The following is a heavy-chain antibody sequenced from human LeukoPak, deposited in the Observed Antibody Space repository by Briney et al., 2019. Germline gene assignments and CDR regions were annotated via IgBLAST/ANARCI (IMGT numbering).Heavy chain of an antibody. Sequence: SETLSLTCTVSGGSISSYYWSWIRQPPGKGLEWIGYIYYSGSTNYNPSLKSRVTISVDTSKNQFSLKLSSVTAADTAVYYCARALSPNIVVVPAAQENWFDPWGQGTLVTVSS. D-gene: IGHD2-2*01. CDR1: GGSISSYY. J-gene: IGHJ5*02. CDR3: ARALSPNIVVVPAAQENWFDP. CDR2: IYYSGST. V-gene: IGHV4-59*01.